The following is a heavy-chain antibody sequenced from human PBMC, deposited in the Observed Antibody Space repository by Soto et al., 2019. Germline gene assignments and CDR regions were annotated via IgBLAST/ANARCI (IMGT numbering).Heavy chain of an antibody. Sequence: GGSLRLSCAASGFTFSSYAMHWVRQAPGKGLEWVAVISYDGSNKYYADSVKGRFTISRDNSKNTLYLQMNSLRAEDTAVYYCARDYTIGYSYGYGFLGYWGQGTLVTVS. CDR1: GFTFSSYA. V-gene: IGHV3-30-3*01. CDR2: ISYDGSNK. J-gene: IGHJ4*02. CDR3: ARDYTIGYSYGYGFLGY. D-gene: IGHD5-18*01.